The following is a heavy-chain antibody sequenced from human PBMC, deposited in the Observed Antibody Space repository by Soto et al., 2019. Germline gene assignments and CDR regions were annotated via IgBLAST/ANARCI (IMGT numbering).Heavy chain of an antibody. D-gene: IGHD2-15*01. CDR3: ARAHKSIAVGVFDI. V-gene: IGHV3-33*01. CDR2: IWYDGSNE. Sequence: QVQLVESGGGVVQPGSSLRLSCAASGFTFSNYGMHWVRQAPGKGLEWVAVIWYDGSNEYYADCVKGRFTISSDSSKNTLYLQMSSLRADETAIYYCARAHKSIAVGVFDIWGQGTMVTVSS. CDR1: GFTFSNYG. J-gene: IGHJ3*02.